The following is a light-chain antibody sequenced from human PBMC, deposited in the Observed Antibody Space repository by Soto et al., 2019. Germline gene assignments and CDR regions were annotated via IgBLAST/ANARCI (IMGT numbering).Light chain of an antibody. CDR1: QSVSSN. CDR2: GAS. J-gene: IGKJ1*01. Sequence: EIVMTQSPATLSVSPGERVTLSCRASQSVSSNLAWYQQKPGQAPRLLIYGASTSATGIPARFSGGGSETEFTLTISSQQSEDFAVYYCQQYHNWPPRTFGQGTKVEIK. V-gene: IGKV3-15*01. CDR3: QQYHNWPPRT.